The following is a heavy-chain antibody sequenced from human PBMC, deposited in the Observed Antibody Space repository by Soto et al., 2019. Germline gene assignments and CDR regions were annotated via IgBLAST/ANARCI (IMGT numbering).Heavy chain of an antibody. J-gene: IGHJ4*02. V-gene: IGHV4-34*01. CDR3: ARGLISGSHYSGGWYYFDS. CDR1: GGSFSGYY. D-gene: IGHD1-26*01. Sequence: SETLSLTCAVYGGSFSGYYWRWIRQPPGKGLEWIGEINHSGSANYNPSLKSRVTISVHTSNSQFSLELSSVTAADTAVYYCARGLISGSHYSGGWYYFDSWGQGTQVTGSS. CDR2: INHSGSA.